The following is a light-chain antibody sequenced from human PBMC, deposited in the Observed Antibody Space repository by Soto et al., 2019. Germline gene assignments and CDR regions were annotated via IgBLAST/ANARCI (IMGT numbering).Light chain of an antibody. V-gene: IGKV3-20*01. CDR3: QQYGNSPIT. J-gene: IGKJ5*01. CDR2: GAS. Sequence: IMLTQSPGTLSLSSGERATISCRTSQSVPRSYLAWYQQKPGQAPRLLIDGASSRATGVPDRFSGTGSGTDFTLTISRLEPEDFAVFYCQQYGNSPITFGQGTRLEIK. CDR1: QSVPRSY.